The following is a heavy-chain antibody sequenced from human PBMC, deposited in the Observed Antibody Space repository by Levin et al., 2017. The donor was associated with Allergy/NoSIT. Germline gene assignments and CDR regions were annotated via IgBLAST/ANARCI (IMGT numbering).Heavy chain of an antibody. V-gene: IGHV4-61*01. CDR1: GGSVSSGTYY. Sequence: SETLSLTCTVSGGSVSSGTYYWSWIRQPPGKGLEWIGYLYSSGSTSYNASLKSRVTISVDTSKRQFSLKLTSVTAADTAVYYCARDSNGPYYYGMDVWGQGTTVTVSS. CDR2: LYSSGST. D-gene: IGHD2-8*01. CDR3: ARDSNGPYYYGMDV. J-gene: IGHJ6*02.